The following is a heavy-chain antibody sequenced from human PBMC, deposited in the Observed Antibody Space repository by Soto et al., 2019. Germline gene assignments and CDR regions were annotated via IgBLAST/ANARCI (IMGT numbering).Heavy chain of an antibody. CDR2: IYSGGST. J-gene: IGHJ6*03. D-gene: IGHD2-15*01. V-gene: IGHV3-66*01. Sequence: EVQLVESGGGLVQPGGSLRLSCAASGFTVSSNYMRWVRQAPGKGLEWVSVIYSGGSTYYADSVKGRFTISRDNSKNTLYLPMNSLRAEDTAVYYCASRYCSGGSCLLRDYYYYYMDVWGKGTTVTVSS. CDR1: GFTVSSNY. CDR3: ASRYCSGGSCLLRDYYYYYMDV.